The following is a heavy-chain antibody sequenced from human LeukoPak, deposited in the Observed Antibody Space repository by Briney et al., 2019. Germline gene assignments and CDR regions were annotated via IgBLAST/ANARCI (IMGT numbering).Heavy chain of an antibody. CDR3: ARGALYDSSGYYDY. CDR2: IYYSGST. J-gene: IGHJ4*02. Sequence: SETLSLTCTVSGGSISSYYWSWIRQPPGKGLEWIGYIYYSGSTNYNPSLKSRVTISVDTSKNQFSLKLSSVTAADTAVYYCARGALYDSSGYYDYWGQGTLVTVSS. D-gene: IGHD3-22*01. CDR1: GGSISSYY. V-gene: IGHV4-59*01.